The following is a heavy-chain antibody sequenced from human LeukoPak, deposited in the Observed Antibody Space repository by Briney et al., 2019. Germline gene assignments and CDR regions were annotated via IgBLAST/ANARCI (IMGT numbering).Heavy chain of an antibody. Sequence: ASVKVSCKVSGYTFTDYYMHWVQQAPGKGLEWMGLVDPEDGETIYAEKFQGRVTITADTSTDTACMELSSLRSEDTAVYYCATLQVATITDFDYWGQGTLVTVSS. D-gene: IGHD5-12*01. CDR3: ATLQVATITDFDY. CDR1: GYTFTDYY. CDR2: VDPEDGET. J-gene: IGHJ4*02. V-gene: IGHV1-69-2*01.